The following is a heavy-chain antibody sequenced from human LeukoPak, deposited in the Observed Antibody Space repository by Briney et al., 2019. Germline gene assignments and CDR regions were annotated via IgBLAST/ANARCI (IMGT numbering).Heavy chain of an antibody. CDR1: GGSISSYY. D-gene: IGHD6-13*01. CDR2: IYYSGST. CDR3: ARDRSRRSSWNNYYYYGMDV. J-gene: IGHJ6*02. V-gene: IGHV4-59*01. Sequence: SETLSLTCTVSGGSISSYYWSWIRQPPGKGLEWSGYIYYSGSTNYNPSLKSRVTISVDTSKNQCSLKLSSVTAADTAVYYCARDRSRRSSWNNYYYYGMDVWGQGTTVTVSS.